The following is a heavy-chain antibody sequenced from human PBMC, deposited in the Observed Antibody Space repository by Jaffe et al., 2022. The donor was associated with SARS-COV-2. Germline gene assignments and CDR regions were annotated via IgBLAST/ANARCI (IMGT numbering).Heavy chain of an antibody. V-gene: IGHV1-46*01. CDR1: GDTFTKYY. Sequence: QVQLLQSGAEAKKPGASVKLSCKASGDTFTKYYIHWVRQAPGQRLEWMGIISNPYGGSTVYAQRFQGRVSMSADTSTSTVYMELRGLTSADTAVYYCTTNSQAGPAPAFYYYYSMDVWGQGTTVTVSS. CDR3: TTNSQAGPAPAFYYYYSMDV. J-gene: IGHJ6*02. CDR2: ISNPYGGST. D-gene: IGHD6-13*01.